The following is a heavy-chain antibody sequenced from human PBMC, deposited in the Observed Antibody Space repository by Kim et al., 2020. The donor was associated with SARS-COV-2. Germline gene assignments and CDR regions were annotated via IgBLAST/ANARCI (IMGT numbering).Heavy chain of an antibody. D-gene: IGHD7-27*01. CDR2: IWYDGSNK. Sequence: GGSLRLSCGASGFTFRNYGMHWVRQAPGKGLEWVASIWYDGSNKYYADSVKGRFTISRDNSKNTVSLQMDSLRAEDTAFYYCVKGCWALGGIDYWCQET. CDR1: GFTFRNYG. J-gene: IGHJ4*03. CDR3: VKGCWALGGIDY. V-gene: IGHV3-33*06.